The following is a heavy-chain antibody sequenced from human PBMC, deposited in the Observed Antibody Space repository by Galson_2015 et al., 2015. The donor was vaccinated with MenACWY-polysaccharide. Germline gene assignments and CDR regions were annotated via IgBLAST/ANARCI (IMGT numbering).Heavy chain of an antibody. D-gene: IGHD2-15*01. Sequence: SLRLSCAASGLRFSGAGMHWVRQAPGKGLEWVAVIQCDGSNGVYVDSVKGRFSISSDNSKNILFLEMNSLRVEDTAVYDCAREGSRISLHAIDVWGRGTTVTVSS. CDR2: IQCDGSNG. CDR3: AREGSRISLHAIDV. CDR1: GLRFSGAG. J-gene: IGHJ3*01. V-gene: IGHV3-33*01.